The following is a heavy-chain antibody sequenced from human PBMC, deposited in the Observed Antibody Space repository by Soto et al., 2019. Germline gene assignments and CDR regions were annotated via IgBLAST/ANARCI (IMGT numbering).Heavy chain of an antibody. CDR2: ISWNSGNI. CDR3: AKDIGVGGADIFDF. D-gene: IGHD1-26*01. Sequence: GGSLRLSCVASAFTFDDYAMNWVRHGPGKGLEWVSGISWNSGNIGYADSVKGRFTISRGNAKNSLYLQMNSLRVEDTAFYYCAKDIGVGGADIFDFRGRGTLVTVSS. CDR1: AFTFDDYA. J-gene: IGHJ4*02. V-gene: IGHV3-9*01.